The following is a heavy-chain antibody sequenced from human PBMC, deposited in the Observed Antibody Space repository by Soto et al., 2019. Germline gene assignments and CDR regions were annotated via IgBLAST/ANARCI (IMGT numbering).Heavy chain of an antibody. CDR3: ARDSRTYYDILTGGNWFDP. Sequence: SETVSLTCTVAGGSISIYYWSWILQPPGKGLEWIGYIYYSGSTNYNPSLKSRVTISVDTSKNQFSLKLSSVTAADTAVYYCARDSRTYYDILTGGNWFDPWGQGTLVTVSS. J-gene: IGHJ5*02. CDR1: GGSISIYY. D-gene: IGHD3-9*01. CDR2: IYYSGST. V-gene: IGHV4-59*01.